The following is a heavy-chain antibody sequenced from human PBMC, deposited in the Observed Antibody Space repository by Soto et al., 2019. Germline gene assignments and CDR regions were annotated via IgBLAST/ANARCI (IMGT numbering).Heavy chain of an antibody. D-gene: IGHD1-26*01. CDR2: IYYSGST. CDR3: ARGDSGSYNNWFDA. CDR1: GVSMSSSGYY. Sequence: SLTCTVSGVSMSSSGYYWGWIRQPPGKGLEWIGSIYYSGSTFYNPSLKSRVTLSIDTSRNQFSLKLSSVTAADSAVYYCARGDSGSYNNWFDAWGQGTLVTVSS. J-gene: IGHJ5*02. V-gene: IGHV4-39*01.